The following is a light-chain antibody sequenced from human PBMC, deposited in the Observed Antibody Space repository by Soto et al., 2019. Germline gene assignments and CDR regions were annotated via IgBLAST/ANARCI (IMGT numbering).Light chain of an antibody. CDR2: GAS. Sequence: EIVMTQSPATLSVSPGERATLSCRASQNIRSNLAWYQQIPGQAPRLLIHGASTRATGIPAWFSGSGSGTEFTLTISGLQSEDYAVYYCQQYNNWPPWTFGQGPKVEI. CDR1: QNIRSN. CDR3: QQYNNWPPWT. V-gene: IGKV3-15*01. J-gene: IGKJ1*01.